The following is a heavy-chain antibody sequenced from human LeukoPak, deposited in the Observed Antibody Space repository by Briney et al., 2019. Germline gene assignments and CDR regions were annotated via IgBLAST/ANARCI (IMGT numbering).Heavy chain of an antibody. J-gene: IGHJ5*02. CDR3: ARGIGSQLRSGWFDP. Sequence: GGSLRLSCAASGFTVSSNYMSWVRQAPGKGLEWVSVIYSGGNTYYADSVEGRFTISRDNSKNTLYLQMNSLRAEDTAVYYCARGIGSQLRSGWFDPWGQEPWSPSPQ. CDR2: IYSGGNT. V-gene: IGHV3-66*01. CDR1: GFTVSSNY. D-gene: IGHD3-3*01.